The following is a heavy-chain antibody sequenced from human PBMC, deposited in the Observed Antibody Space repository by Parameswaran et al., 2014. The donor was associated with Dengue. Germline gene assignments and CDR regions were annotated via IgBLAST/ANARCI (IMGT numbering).Heavy chain of an antibody. V-gene: IGHV4-34*01. D-gene: IGHD2-21*02. Sequence: PGKGLEWIGEINHSGSTNYNPSLKSRVTISVDTSKNQFSLKLSSVTAADTAVYYCARGRGDYPSSWGQGTLVTVSS. CDR2: INHSGST. J-gene: IGHJ5*02. CDR3: ARGRGDYPSS.